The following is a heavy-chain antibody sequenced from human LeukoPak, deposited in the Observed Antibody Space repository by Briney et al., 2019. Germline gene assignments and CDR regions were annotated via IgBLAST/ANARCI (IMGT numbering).Heavy chain of an antibody. Sequence: SETPSLTCAVYGGSFSGYYWSWIRQPPGKGLEWIGEINHSGSTNYNPSLKSRVTISVDTSKNQFSLKLSSVTAADTAVYYCARGIQLWQYFDYWGQGTLVTVSS. CDR1: GGSFSGYY. CDR3: ARGIQLWQYFDY. D-gene: IGHD5-18*01. CDR2: INHSGST. V-gene: IGHV4-34*01. J-gene: IGHJ4*02.